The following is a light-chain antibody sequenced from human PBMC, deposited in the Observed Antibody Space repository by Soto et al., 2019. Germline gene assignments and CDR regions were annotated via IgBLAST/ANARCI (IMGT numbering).Light chain of an antibody. CDR3: QQYGNSPQT. J-gene: IGKJ1*01. CDR2: GAS. V-gene: IGKV3-20*01. CDR1: QSVNSSY. Sequence: ENVLTQSPGTLSLSPGERVTLSCRASQSVNSSYLAWYQHKPGQAPRLLIYGASTRATGIPDRFSGSGSGTDFTLTIARLEPGDFAVYYCQQYGNSPQTFGQGTKVDTK.